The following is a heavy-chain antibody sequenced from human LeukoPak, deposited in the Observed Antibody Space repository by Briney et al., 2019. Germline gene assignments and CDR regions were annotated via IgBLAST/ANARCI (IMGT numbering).Heavy chain of an antibody. Sequence: SVPVSCKAFGCTFIQNYMHGVGQAPGQGAEWMGVINPSGCSPTYAHMLQGRVTLTRDMSTSTDYLELSSLRAEDTAVYYCAAYEVVINAFDIWGQGTMVTVSS. V-gene: IGHV1-46*01. CDR3: AAYEVVINAFDI. CDR1: GCTFIQNY. D-gene: IGHD3-22*01. CDR2: INPSGCSP. J-gene: IGHJ3*02.